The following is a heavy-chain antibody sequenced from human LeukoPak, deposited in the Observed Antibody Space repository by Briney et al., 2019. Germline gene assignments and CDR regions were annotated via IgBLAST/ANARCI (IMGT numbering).Heavy chain of an antibody. V-gene: IGHV3-23*01. J-gene: IGHJ4*02. CDR3: AGERGYCSGGSCYGLDY. CDR2: ISGSGGST. D-gene: IGHD2-15*01. CDR1: GFTFSSYA. Sequence: PGASLRLSCAASGFTFSSYAMSWVRQAPGKGLEWVSAISGSGGSTYYADSVRGRFTISRDNSKNTLYLQMNSLRAEDTAVYYCAGERGYCSGGSCYGLDYWGQGTLVTVSS.